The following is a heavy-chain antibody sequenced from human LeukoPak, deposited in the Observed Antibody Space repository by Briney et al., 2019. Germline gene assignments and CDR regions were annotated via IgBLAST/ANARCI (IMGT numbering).Heavy chain of an antibody. D-gene: IGHD3-3*01. V-gene: IGHV1-8*03. Sequence: GASVKVSCKASGYTFTSYDINWVRQATGQGLEWVGWMNPNSGNTGYAQKFQGRVTITVNTSITTAYMELSSLRSEDTAVYYCARHDFWSGYWRVFDIWGQGTMVTVSS. CDR3: ARHDFWSGYWRVFDI. CDR1: GYTFTSYD. CDR2: MNPNSGNT. J-gene: IGHJ3*02.